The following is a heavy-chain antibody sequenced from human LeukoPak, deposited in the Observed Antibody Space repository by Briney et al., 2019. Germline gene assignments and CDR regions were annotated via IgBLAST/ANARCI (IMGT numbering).Heavy chain of an antibody. CDR3: ARALYYYDSSGYYGHDY. D-gene: IGHD3-22*01. CDR1: GFTFSSYS. Sequence: GGSLRLSCAASGFTFSSYSMNWVRQAPGKGLNWVSSISSSSSYIYYADSVKGRFTISRDNAKNSPYLQMNSLRAEDTAVYYCARALYYYDSSGYYGHDYWGQGTLVTVSS. V-gene: IGHV3-21*01. J-gene: IGHJ4*02. CDR2: ISSSSSYI.